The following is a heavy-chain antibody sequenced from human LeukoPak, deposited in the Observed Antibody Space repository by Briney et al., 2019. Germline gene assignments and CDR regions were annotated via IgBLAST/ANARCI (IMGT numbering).Heavy chain of an antibody. D-gene: IGHD6-13*01. CDR1: GGSISSSSYY. Sequence: PSETLSLTCTVSGGSISSSSYYWGWIRQPPGKGLEWIGEIYHSGSTNYNPSLKSRVTISVDTSKNQFSLKLSSVTAADTAVYYCARGGTGSWADYWGQGTLVTVSS. CDR2: IYHSGST. V-gene: IGHV4-39*07. J-gene: IGHJ4*02. CDR3: ARGGTGSWADY.